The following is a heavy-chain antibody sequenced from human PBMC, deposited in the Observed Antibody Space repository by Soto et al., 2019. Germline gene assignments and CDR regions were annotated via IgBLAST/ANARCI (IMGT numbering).Heavy chain of an antibody. J-gene: IGHJ4*02. Sequence: QITLKESGPTLVKPTQTLTLTCTFSGFSLNTRGVGVGWIRQPPGKALEWLAFVYWDDDKRYSPSLKNRVTITKDTSKNQVVLTMTNVDPVDTATYYCAHRSFYELFVYWGQGTLVTVSS. CDR1: GFSLNTRGVG. D-gene: IGHD3-10*01. CDR2: VYWDDDK. CDR3: AHRSFYELFVY. V-gene: IGHV2-5*02.